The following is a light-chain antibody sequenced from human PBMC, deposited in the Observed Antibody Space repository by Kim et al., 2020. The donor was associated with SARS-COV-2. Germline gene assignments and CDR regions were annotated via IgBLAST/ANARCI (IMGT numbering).Light chain of an antibody. J-gene: IGLJ1*01. V-gene: IGLV2-14*03. CDR1: SRDVGGYNS. CDR3: MSYRRGSTYV. CDR2: DVS. Sequence: GQPITISCTGTSRDVGGYNSVSWYQQHPGKAPKLMIFDVSNRPSGVSNRFSGSKSGNTASLTISGLQAEDEADYYCMSYRRGSTYVFGSGTKVTVL.